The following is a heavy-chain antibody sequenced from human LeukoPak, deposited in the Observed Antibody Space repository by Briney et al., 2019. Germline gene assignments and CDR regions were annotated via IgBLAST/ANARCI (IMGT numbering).Heavy chain of an antibody. CDR3: ARDRFIMLTFGGVGIDY. D-gene: IGHD3-16*01. Sequence: GGSLRLSCAASGFTFSSYGMHWVRQAPGKGLEWVAFIRYDGSNKYYADSVKGRFTISRDNSKNTLYLQMNSLRAEDTAVYYCARDRFIMLTFGGVGIDYWGQGTLVTVSS. V-gene: IGHV3-30*02. CDR2: IRYDGSNK. J-gene: IGHJ4*02. CDR1: GFTFSSYG.